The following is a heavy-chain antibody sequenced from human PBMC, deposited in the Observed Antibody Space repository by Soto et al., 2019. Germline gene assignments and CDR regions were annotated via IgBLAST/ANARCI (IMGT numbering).Heavy chain of an antibody. V-gene: IGHV3-30*18. Sequence: QVQLVESGGGVVQPGRSLRLSCAASGFTFSSYGMHWVRQAPGKGLEWVAVISYDGSNKYYADSVKGRFTISRDNSKNTLYLQMNSLRAEDTAVYYCAKDSFSKPRYYFDYWGQGTLVTVSS. J-gene: IGHJ4*02. CDR1: GFTFSSYG. CDR2: ISYDGSNK. CDR3: AKDSFSKPRYYFDY. D-gene: IGHD3-3*02.